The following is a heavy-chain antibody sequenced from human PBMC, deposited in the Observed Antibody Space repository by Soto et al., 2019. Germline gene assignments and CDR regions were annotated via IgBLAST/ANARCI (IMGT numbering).Heavy chain of an antibody. CDR2: ITASGSAT. V-gene: IGHV3-23*01. Sequence: GGSLRLSCVASGFTFRKHAMTWARQAPGQGLEYVSSITASGSATFYAASVRGRFAISRDNSKSTLYLQMSSLRAEDTALYYCAKGVADRGIDSWGQGTLVTVSS. CDR1: GFTFRKHA. CDR3: AKGVADRGIDS. J-gene: IGHJ4*02.